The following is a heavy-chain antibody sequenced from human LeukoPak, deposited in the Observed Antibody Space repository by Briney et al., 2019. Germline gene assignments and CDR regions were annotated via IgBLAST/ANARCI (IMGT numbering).Heavy chain of an antibody. Sequence: PGGSLRLSCAASGFTFSSYAMHWVRQAPGKGLERVAVISYDGSNKYYADSVKGRFTISRDNSKNTLYLQMNSLRAEDTAVYYCAIMDTAMVFDYWGQGTLVTVSS. CDR1: GFTFSSYA. CDR3: AIMDTAMVFDY. CDR2: ISYDGSNK. D-gene: IGHD5-18*01. V-gene: IGHV3-30-3*01. J-gene: IGHJ4*02.